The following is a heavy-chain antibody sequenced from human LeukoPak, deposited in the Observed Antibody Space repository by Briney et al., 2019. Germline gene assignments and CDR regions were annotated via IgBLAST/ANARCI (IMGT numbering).Heavy chain of an antibody. CDR1: GFTFDDYA. J-gene: IGHJ4*02. V-gene: IGHV3-9*01. CDR3: AKDILRQQLRYFDY. CDR2: ISWNSGSI. D-gene: IGHD6-13*01. Sequence: FLRLSCAASGFTFDDYAMHWVRQAPGKGLEWVSGISWNSGSIGYADSVKGRFTISRDNAKNSLYLQMNSLRAEDTALYYCAKDILRQQLRYFDYWGQGTLVTVSS.